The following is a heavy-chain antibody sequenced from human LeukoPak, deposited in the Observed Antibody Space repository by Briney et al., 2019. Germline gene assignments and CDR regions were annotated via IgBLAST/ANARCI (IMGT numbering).Heavy chain of an antibody. J-gene: IGHJ3*02. CDR2: IYSAGTT. CDR1: GFSVSSNY. V-gene: IGHV3-66*02. CDR3: ARDSRLYAFDI. Sequence: GGSLRLTCAASGFSVSSNYMSWVRQAPGKGLEWVSVIYSAGTTYYADSVKGRFTISRDNSKNTLSLQMNSLRPEDTAVYYCARDSRLYAFDIWGQGTVVTVSS.